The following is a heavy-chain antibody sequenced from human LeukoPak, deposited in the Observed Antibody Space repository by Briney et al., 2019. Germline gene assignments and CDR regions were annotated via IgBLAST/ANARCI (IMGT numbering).Heavy chain of an antibody. V-gene: IGHV4-59*01. CDR2: IYYSGST. CDR3: ARASSGYYLDY. J-gene: IGHJ4*02. D-gene: IGHD3-22*01. CDR1: GGSTSSYY. Sequence: SETLSLTCTVSGGSTSSYYWSWIRQPPGKGLEWIGYIYYSGSTNYNPSLKSRVTISVDTSQNQFSLKLSSVTAADTAVYYCARASSGYYLDYWGQGTLVTVSS.